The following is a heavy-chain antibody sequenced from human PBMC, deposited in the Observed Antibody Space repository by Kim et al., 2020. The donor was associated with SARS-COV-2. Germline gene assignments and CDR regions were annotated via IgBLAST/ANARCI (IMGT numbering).Heavy chain of an antibody. CDR2: MSYDGKNK. CDR1: GFTFSRYA. V-gene: IGHV3-30*04. CDR3: ARDDWGSIDY. D-gene: IGHD7-27*01. J-gene: IGHJ4*02. Sequence: GGSLRLSCAASGFTFSRYAMHWVRQAPGKGLECVALMSYDGKNKKYADSVKGRFTISRDNSKNTLYLQVNDLQPEDTAVYYCARDDWGSIDYLGQGTLVT.